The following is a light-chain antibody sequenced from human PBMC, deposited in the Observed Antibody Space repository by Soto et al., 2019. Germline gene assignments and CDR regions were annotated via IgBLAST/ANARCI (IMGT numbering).Light chain of an antibody. CDR2: AAS. V-gene: IGKV1-9*01. Sequence: DIQLTQSPFFLSASVGDRVTLTCRASQGISTYLVWYQQKAGKAPKSLIYAASTLQTGVPSRFSGSGSGTEFTLTISSLQPEDSATYYCRQHDSFPITFGQGTRLEI. CDR3: RQHDSFPIT. J-gene: IGKJ5*01. CDR1: QGISTY.